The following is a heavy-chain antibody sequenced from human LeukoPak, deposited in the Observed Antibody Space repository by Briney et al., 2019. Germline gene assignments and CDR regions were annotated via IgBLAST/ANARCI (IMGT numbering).Heavy chain of an antibody. CDR3: ARDLFRDDYILTGYWGY. CDR2: IIPILGIA. J-gene: IGHJ4*02. D-gene: IGHD3-9*01. V-gene: IGHV1-69*04. Sequence: PGSSVKVSCKASGGTFSSYAISWVRQAPGQGLEWMGRIIPILGIANYAQKFQGRVTITADKSTSTAYMELSSLRSEDTAVYYCARDLFRDDYILTGYWGYWGQGTLVTVSS. CDR1: GGTFSSYA.